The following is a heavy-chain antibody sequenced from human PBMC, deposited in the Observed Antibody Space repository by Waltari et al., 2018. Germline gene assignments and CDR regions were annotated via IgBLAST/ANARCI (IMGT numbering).Heavy chain of an antibody. V-gene: IGHV3-23*01. CDR1: GFTFSHFA. D-gene: IGHD3-10*01. J-gene: IGHJ4*02. Sequence: VQLLESGGDLIQPGGSLRLSCAASGFTFSHFAMTWVRQAPGKRLECVSAISGSGGTSYYTDSVTCRFTISRDNSENTLYLHMNSLRAEDSAIYYCAKDRGSGRIYFDSWGRGTLVAVSS. CDR3: AKDRGSGRIYFDS. CDR2: ISGSGGTS.